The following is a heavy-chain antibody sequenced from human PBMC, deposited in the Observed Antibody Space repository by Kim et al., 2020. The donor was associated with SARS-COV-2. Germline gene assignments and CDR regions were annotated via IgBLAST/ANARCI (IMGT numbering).Heavy chain of an antibody. CDR3: ASKQQLEDYFDY. D-gene: IGHD6-13*01. J-gene: IGHJ4*02. Sequence: YDNPSPKSRVTISVDTSKNQFSLKLSSVTAADTAVYYCASKQQLEDYFDYWGQGALVTVSS. V-gene: IGHV4-39*01.